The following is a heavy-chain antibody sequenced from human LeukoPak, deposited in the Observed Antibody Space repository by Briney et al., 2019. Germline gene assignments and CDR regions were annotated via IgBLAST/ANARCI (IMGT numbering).Heavy chain of an antibody. CDR1: GFTFSSYA. CDR3: ARDWDIVVVVAAKGGLGY. D-gene: IGHD2-15*01. V-gene: IGHV3-30-3*01. Sequence: GGSLRLSCAASGFTFSSYAMHWVRQAPGKGLEWVAVISYDGSNKYYADSVKGRFTISRDNSNNTLYLQMNSLRAEDTAVYYCARDWDIVVVVAAKGGLGYWGQGPLVTVSS. J-gene: IGHJ4*02. CDR2: ISYDGSNK.